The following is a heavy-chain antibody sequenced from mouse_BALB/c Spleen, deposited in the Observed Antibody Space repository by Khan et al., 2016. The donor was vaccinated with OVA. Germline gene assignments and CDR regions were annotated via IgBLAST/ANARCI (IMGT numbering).Heavy chain of an antibody. Sequence: QVQLQQPGAELVKPGASVKLSCKASGYPLTSYCLHWVKQRPGQGLEWIGEIDPSDSYTNYNQKFKGKATFTADKSSSTTYMQPSSLTSEDSAVYSCARSFRYGSSTWFAYWGQGTLVAVPA. CDR2: IDPSDSYT. J-gene: IGHJ3*01. CDR1: GYPLTSYC. CDR3: ARSFRYGSSTWFAY. V-gene: IGHV1-69*02. D-gene: IGHD1-1*01.